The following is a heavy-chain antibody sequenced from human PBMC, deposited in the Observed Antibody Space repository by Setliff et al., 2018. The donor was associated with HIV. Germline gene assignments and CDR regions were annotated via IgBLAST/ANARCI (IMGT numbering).Heavy chain of an antibody. J-gene: IGHJ4*02. CDR3: ATRSSYSSDWHEYYLDY. CDR1: GFTFSSYG. CDR2: IRYDGNNK. Sequence: LRLSCAASGFTFSSYGMHWVRQAPGKGLEWVAFIRYDGNNKYYADSVMGRFTISRDNSKNTLYLQMNSLRAEDTAVYYCATRSSYSSDWHEYYLDYWGQGTLVTVSS. D-gene: IGHD6-19*01. V-gene: IGHV3-30*02.